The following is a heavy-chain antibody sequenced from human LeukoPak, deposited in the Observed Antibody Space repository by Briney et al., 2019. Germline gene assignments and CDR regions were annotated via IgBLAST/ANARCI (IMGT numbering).Heavy chain of an antibody. CDR3: AKEGRSLQTY. J-gene: IGHJ4*02. CDR2: IKEDGTET. Sequence: GGSLRLSCAASGFMFSSNWMSWVRLAPGKGLEWVANIKEDGTETYYVDSVKGRFTISRDNAKNSLYLQMNSLRVEGTAVYYCAKEGRSLQTYWGQGTLVTVSS. D-gene: IGHD5-24*01. V-gene: IGHV3-7*03. CDR1: GFMFSSNW.